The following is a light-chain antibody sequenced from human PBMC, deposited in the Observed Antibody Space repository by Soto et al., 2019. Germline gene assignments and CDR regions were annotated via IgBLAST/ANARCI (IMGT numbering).Light chain of an antibody. V-gene: IGLV2-23*02. CDR3: CSYAGSSSVV. Sequence: QSALTQPASVSGSPGQSITISCTGTRSEVGSYNLVSWYQQHPGKAPKLMIYEVSKRPSGVSNRFSGSKSGNTASLTISGLQAEDEADYYCCSYAGSSSVVFGGGTKLTVL. J-gene: IGLJ2*01. CDR1: RSEVGSYNL. CDR2: EVS.